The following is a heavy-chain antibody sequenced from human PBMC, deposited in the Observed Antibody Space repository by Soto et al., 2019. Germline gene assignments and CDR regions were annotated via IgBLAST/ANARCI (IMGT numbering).Heavy chain of an antibody. J-gene: IGHJ3*02. Sequence: QVQLVQSGAEVKKPGSSVKVSCKDSGGTFSTYSMFWVRQAPGQGLEWMGRIIPMLGVRNYVQRFQDRVTITADKFTATVHMELSSLRSEDTALYYCTIGSWSGEVFDIWGQGTMVTVSS. CDR1: GGTFSTYS. CDR2: IIPMLGVR. CDR3: TIGSWSGEVFDI. D-gene: IGHD2-21*01. V-gene: IGHV1-69*02.